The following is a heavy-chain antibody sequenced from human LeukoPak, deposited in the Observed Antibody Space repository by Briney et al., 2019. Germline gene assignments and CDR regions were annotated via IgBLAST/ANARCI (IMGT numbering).Heavy chain of an antibody. CDR2: MYYSGST. J-gene: IGHJ6*04. V-gene: IGHV4-39*07. CDR3: ARDGTTVSPAV. Sequence: SETLSLTCTVSGGSISSRSYYWGWIRQPPGKGLEWIANMYYSGSTSYNPSLRSRVTISVDTSKNQLSLNLSSVTAADTAVYYCARDGTTVSPAVWGKGTTVTVSS. CDR1: GGSISSRSYY. D-gene: IGHD4-17*01.